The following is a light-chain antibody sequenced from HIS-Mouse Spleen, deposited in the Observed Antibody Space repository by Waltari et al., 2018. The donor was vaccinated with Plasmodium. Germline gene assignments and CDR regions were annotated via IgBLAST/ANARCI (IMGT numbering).Light chain of an antibody. CDR2: GAS. J-gene: IGKJ3*01. V-gene: IGKV3-15*01. CDR1: QCVSSN. Sequence: EIVMTQSPATLSVSPGERAPLSCRASQCVSSNLAWYQQKPGQAPRLLIYGASTRATGIPARFSGSGSGTEFTLTISSLQSEDFAVYYCQQYNNWPFTFGPGTKVDIK. CDR3: QQYNNWPFT.